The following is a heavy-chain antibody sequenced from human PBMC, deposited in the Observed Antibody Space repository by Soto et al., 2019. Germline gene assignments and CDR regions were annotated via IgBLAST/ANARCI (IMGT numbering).Heavy chain of an antibody. CDR3: ARDAAVTLYSSSEPSYYYYGMDV. CDR2: INAGNGNT. Sequence: VASVKVSCKASGYTFTSYAMHWVRQAPGQRLEWMGWINAGNGNTKYSQKFQGRVTITRDTSASTAYMELSSLRSEDTAVYYCARDAAVTLYSSSEPSYYYYGMDVWGQGTTVTVSS. CDR1: GYTFTSYA. V-gene: IGHV1-3*01. D-gene: IGHD6-6*01. J-gene: IGHJ6*02.